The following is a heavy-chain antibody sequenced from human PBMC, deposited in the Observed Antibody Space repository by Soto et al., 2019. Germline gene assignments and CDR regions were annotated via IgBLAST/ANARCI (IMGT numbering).Heavy chain of an antibody. J-gene: IGHJ4*01. CDR2: VYYSGST. Sequence: SETLSLTCDVSGDSISTYYWSWIRQPPGKGLEWIGYVYYSGSTLYNPSLESRVTMSIDMSKKQVSLKLTSVVAADTAVYYCARTRMIESWIDYWGHGTLVTVSS. CDR1: GDSISTYY. D-gene: IGHD2-21*01. V-gene: IGHV4-59*01. CDR3: ARTRMIESWIDY.